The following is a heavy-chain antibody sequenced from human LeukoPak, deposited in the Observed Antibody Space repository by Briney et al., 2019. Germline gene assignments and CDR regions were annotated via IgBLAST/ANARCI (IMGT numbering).Heavy chain of an antibody. J-gene: IGHJ3*02. V-gene: IGHV3-21*01. CDR3: AKDLYCDSARCTDVFDI. D-gene: IGHD2-2*01. CDR1: GFTFSTYT. CDR2: ISYSSYYI. Sequence: GGSLRLSCAASGFTFSTYTMNGVRQAPGKGLEWVSSISYSSYYIYYADAIKGRLTISRDNAKTSLYLQLTSLRAEDTAVYHCAKDLYCDSARCTDVFDIWGQGTLVTASS.